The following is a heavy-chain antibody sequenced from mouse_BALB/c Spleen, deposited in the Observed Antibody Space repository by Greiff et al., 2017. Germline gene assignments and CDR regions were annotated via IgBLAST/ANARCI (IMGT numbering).Heavy chain of an antibody. J-gene: IGHJ4*01. CDR3: KAGGNYPYAMDY. Sequence: DVKLQESGAELVRSGASVTLSCTASGFNIKDYYMHWVKQRPEQGLEWIGWIDPENGDTEYAPKFQGKATMTADTSSNTAYLQLSSLTSEDTAVYYCKAGGNYPYAMDYWGQGTSVTVSS. CDR1: GFNIKDYY. CDR2: IDPENGDT. V-gene: IGHV14-4*02. D-gene: IGHD2-1*01.